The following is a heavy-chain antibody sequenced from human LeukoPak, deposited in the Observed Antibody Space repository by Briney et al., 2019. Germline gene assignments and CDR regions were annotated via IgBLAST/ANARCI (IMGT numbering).Heavy chain of an antibody. CDR2: ISYDGSNK. V-gene: IGHV3-30*04. D-gene: IGHD2-2*01. CDR3: AREGCSSTSCRLTSVSRDAFDI. J-gene: IGHJ3*02. Sequence: GRSLRLSCAASGFTFSSYAMHWVRQAPGKGLEWVAVISYDGSNKYYADSVKGRFTISRDNSKNTLYMQMNSLRSEDTAVYYCAREGCSSTSCRLTSVSRDAFDIWGQGTMVTVSS. CDR1: GFTFSSYA.